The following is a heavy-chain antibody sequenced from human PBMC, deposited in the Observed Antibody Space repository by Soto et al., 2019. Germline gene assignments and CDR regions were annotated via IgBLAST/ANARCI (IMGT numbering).Heavy chain of an antibody. CDR1: GFTFSSYA. V-gene: IGHV3-23*01. Sequence: GGSLRLSCAASGFTFSSYAMSWVRQAPGKGLEWVSAISGSGGSTYYADSVKGRFTISRDNSKNTLYLQMNSLRAEDTAVYYCAKVRYYYDSSGYYLTTQTPYYYGMDVWGKGTTVTVSS. D-gene: IGHD3-22*01. J-gene: IGHJ6*04. CDR2: ISGSGGST. CDR3: AKVRYYYDSSGYYLTTQTPYYYGMDV.